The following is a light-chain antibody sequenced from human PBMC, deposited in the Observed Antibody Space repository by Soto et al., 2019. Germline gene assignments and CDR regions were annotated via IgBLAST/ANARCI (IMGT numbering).Light chain of an antibody. CDR1: QSVLYSSNDKNY. J-gene: IGKJ1*01. CDR2: WAS. CDR3: QQYYSTPRT. V-gene: IGKV4-1*01. Sequence: DSVMTQSPDSLAVSLGERATINCKSSQSVLYSSNDKNYLAWYQQKPGQPPKLLIYWASTRESGVPDRFSGSGSETDFTRTSSSLQAEDLAVYYCQQYYSTPRTFGQGTKVEIK.